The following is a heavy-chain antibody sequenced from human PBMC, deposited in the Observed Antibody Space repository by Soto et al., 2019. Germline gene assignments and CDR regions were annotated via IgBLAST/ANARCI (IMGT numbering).Heavy chain of an antibody. CDR2: MNPNSGNT. J-gene: IGHJ6*02. D-gene: IGHD1-7*01. V-gene: IGHV1-8*01. Sequence: ASVKVSCKASGYTFTSYDINWLRQSTGQGLEWMGWMNPNSGNTGYAQKFQGRVTMTRNTSISTAYMELSSLRSEDTAVYYCARGRKVTGTTRYYYGMDVWGQGTTVTVSS. CDR1: GYTFTSYD. CDR3: ARGRKVTGTTRYYYGMDV.